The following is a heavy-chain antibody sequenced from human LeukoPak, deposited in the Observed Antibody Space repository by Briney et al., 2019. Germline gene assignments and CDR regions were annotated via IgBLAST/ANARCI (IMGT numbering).Heavy chain of an antibody. CDR1: GGSISSYY. CDR3: ARAVRVGASNWFDP. D-gene: IGHD1-26*01. V-gene: IGHV4-59*01. Sequence: SETLSLTCTVSGGSISSYYWSWIRQPPGKGPEWIGYIYYSGSTNYNPSLKSRVTISVDTSKNQFSLKLSSVTAADTAVYYCARAVRVGASNWFDPWGQGTLVTVSS. CDR2: IYYSGST. J-gene: IGHJ5*02.